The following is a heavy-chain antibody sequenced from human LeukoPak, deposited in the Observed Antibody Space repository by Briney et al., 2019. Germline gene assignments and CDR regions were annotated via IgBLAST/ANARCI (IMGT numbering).Heavy chain of an antibody. Sequence: SETLSLTCAVYGGSFCGYYWSWIRQPPGKGLEWSGEINHSGSTNYNPSLKSRVTISVDTSKNQFSLKLSSVTAADTAVYYCARGVVSMRDYVWGSYRLYYFDYWGQGTLVTVSS. J-gene: IGHJ4*02. CDR1: GGSFCGYY. V-gene: IGHV4-34*01. CDR2: INHSGST. D-gene: IGHD3-16*02. CDR3: ARGVVSMRDYVWGSYRLYYFDY.